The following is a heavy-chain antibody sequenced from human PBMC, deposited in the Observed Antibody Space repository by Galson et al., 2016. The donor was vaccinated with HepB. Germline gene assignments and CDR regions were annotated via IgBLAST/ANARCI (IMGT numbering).Heavy chain of an antibody. Sequence: SVKVSCKASGYTFTRYYIHWVRQAPGQGLEWMGVINPSGGSTKDAQQFQGRVTMTRDTSTSTVYMELSSLRFEDTAVDFCARGGYYDSSGSLRYWGQGTLVTVSS. CDR1: GYTFTRYY. J-gene: IGHJ4*02. CDR3: ARGGYYDSSGSLRY. D-gene: IGHD3-22*01. V-gene: IGHV1-46*01. CDR2: INPSGGST.